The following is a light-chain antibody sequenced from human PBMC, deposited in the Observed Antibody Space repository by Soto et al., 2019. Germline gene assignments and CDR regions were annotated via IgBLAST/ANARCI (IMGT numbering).Light chain of an antibody. CDR1: QSLLHSNGYKY. Sequence: DTVMTQSPFSLPVTPGEPASISCRSSQSLLHSNGYKYLDWYLQKPGQSPQLLLYMSSNRGSGVPERFSGSGSGTDCTLKISRVEAEDVGVYYCMQALRTPYTFGQGTRLEI. V-gene: IGKV2-28*01. CDR3: MQALRTPYT. J-gene: IGKJ5*01. CDR2: MSS.